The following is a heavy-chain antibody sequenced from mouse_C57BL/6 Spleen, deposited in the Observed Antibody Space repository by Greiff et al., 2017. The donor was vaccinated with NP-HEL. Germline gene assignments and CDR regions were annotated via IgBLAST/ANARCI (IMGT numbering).Heavy chain of an antibody. J-gene: IGHJ1*03. CDR2: IDPSDSYT. Sequence: VQLQQPGAELVMPGASVKLSCKASGYTFTSYWMHWVKQRPGQGLEWIGEIDPSDSYTNYNQKFKGKSTLTVDKSSSTAYMQLSSLTSEDSAVYYCARDGTTVVGYFDVWGTGTTVTVSS. D-gene: IGHD1-1*01. CDR1: GYTFTSYW. V-gene: IGHV1-69*01. CDR3: ARDGTTVVGYFDV.